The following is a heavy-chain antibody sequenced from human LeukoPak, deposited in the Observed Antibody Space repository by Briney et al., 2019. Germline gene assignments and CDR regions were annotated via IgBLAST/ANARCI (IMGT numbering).Heavy chain of an antibody. D-gene: IGHD6-19*01. CDR3: AKIPVSYSSGWSNFDY. J-gene: IGHJ4*02. CDR1: GFSFSSYA. CDR2: ISSSGGST. Sequence: GGSLRLSCAASGFSFSSYAMSWVRQAPGKGLEWVSGISSSGGSTYYADSVKGRFTISRDNSKNTLYLQMNGLRAEDTAVYYCAKIPVSYSSGWSNFDYWGQGALVIVSS. V-gene: IGHV3-23*01.